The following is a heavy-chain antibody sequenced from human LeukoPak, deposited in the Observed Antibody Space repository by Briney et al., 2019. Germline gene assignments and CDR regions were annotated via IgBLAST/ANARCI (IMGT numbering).Heavy chain of an antibody. CDR1: GGSFSGYY. CDR3: ARGRDGYNLDYFDY. D-gene: IGHD5-24*01. J-gene: IGHJ4*02. Sequence: SETLSLTCAVYGGSFSGYYWSWIRQPPGKGLEWIGEINHSGSTNYNPSLKSRVTISVDTSKNQFSLKLSSVTAADTAVYYCARGRDGYNLDYFDYWGQGTLVTVSS. V-gene: IGHV4-34*01. CDR2: INHSGST.